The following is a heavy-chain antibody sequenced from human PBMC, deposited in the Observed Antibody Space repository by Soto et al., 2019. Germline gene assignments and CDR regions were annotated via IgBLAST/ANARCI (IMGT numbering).Heavy chain of an antibody. J-gene: IGHJ4*02. V-gene: IGHV4-34*01. CDR3: ARGVVYSSSSGGYYFDY. Sequence: SETLSLTCAVYGGSFSGYYWSWIRQPPGKGLEWIGEINHSGSTNYNPSLKSRVTISVDKSKNQFSLKLSSVTAADTAVYYCARGVVYSSSSGGYYFDYWGQGTLVTVSS. D-gene: IGHD6-6*01. CDR2: INHSGST. CDR1: GGSFSGYY.